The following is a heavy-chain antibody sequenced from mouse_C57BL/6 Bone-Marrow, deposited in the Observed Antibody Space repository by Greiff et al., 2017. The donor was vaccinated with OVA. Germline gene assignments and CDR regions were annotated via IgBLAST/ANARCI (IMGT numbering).Heavy chain of an antibody. Sequence: EVHLVESGGGLVKPGGSLKLSCAASGFTFSSYTMSWVRQTPEKRLEWVATISGGGGNTYYPDSVKGRFTISRDNAKNTLYLQMSSLRSEDTALYYCASLIYYGYDGVFAYWGQGTLVTVSA. D-gene: IGHD2-2*01. CDR2: ISGGGGNT. J-gene: IGHJ3*01. CDR1: GFTFSSYT. V-gene: IGHV5-9*01. CDR3: ASLIYYGYDGVFAY.